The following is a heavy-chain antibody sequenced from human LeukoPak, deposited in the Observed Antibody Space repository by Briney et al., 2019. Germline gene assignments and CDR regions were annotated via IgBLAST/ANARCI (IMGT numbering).Heavy chain of an antibody. J-gene: IGHJ2*01. CDR3: ARHEEGSGWYRSYIDL. D-gene: IGHD6-19*01. CDR2: ISTSGST. Sequence: SETLSLTCTVSGVSISSYYCSWFRQPPGKGLEWIGYISTSGSTDYGPSLKSRVTMSKDTSKNQFSLNLSSVTAADTAVYYCARHEEGSGWYRSYIDLWGRGTLVIVSS. V-gene: IGHV4-4*09. CDR1: GVSISSYY.